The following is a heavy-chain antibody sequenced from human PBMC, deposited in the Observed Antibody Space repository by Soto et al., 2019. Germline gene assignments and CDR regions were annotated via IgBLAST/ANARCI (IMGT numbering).Heavy chain of an antibody. J-gene: IGHJ4*02. CDR3: ARQYGSGPFDY. D-gene: IGHD3-10*01. Sequence: QVQLQESGPGLVKPSETLSLTCTVSGGSISSYYWRWIRQPPGKGLEWIGYIHYRGSTNYNPSLKSRVTISVDTSKNQFSLKLSSVTAADTAVYYCARQYGSGPFDYWGQGTLVTVSS. V-gene: IGHV4-59*01. CDR2: IHYRGST. CDR1: GGSISSYY.